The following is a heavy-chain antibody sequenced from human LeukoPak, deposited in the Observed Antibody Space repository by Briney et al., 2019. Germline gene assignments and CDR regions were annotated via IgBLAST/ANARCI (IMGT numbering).Heavy chain of an antibody. V-gene: IGHV1-18*01. D-gene: IGHD3-3*01. Sequence: ASMKVSCKASGYTFTNYGISWVRPAPGQGLEWMGWISAYNGNTNYAQKLQGRVTMTTDTSASTAYMELRSLRSDDTAVYYCARGMYDGLESPLGYWGQGTLVTVSS. J-gene: IGHJ4*02. CDR2: ISAYNGNT. CDR1: GYTFTNYG. CDR3: ARGMYDGLESPLGY.